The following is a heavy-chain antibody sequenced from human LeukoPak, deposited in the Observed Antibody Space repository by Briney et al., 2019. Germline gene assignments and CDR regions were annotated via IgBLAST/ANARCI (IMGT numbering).Heavy chain of an antibody. V-gene: IGHV3-48*02. J-gene: IGHJ4*02. CDR3: AQKGGTDH. Sequence: GGSLRLSCAASGFTFSRFGMNWVRQAPGKGLEWISYISSSSSAIYYADSVRGRFTISRDNAKNSLYLQMSSLRDEDTAVYYCAQKGGTDHWGQGTLVTVSS. D-gene: IGHD2-15*01. CDR1: GFTFSRFG. CDR2: ISSSSSAI.